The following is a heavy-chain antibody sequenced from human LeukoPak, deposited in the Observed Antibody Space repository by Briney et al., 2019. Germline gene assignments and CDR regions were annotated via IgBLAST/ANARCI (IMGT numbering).Heavy chain of an antibody. V-gene: IGHV3-11*06. Sequence: GGSLRLSCAASGFTFSDYYMSWIRQAPGKGLEWVSSISSSSSYIYYADSVKGRFTISRDNAKNSLYLQMNSLRAEDTAVYYCARQDASGSFDYWGQGTLVTVSS. D-gene: IGHD5-12*01. CDR1: GFTFSDYY. CDR2: ISSSSSYI. CDR3: ARQDASGSFDY. J-gene: IGHJ4*02.